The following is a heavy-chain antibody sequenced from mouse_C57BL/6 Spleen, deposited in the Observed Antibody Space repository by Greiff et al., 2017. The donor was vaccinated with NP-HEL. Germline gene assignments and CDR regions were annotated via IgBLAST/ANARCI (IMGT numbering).Heavy chain of an antibody. D-gene: IGHD2-4*01. Sequence: EVKLMESGAELVKPGASVKLSCTASGFNIKDYYMHWVKQRTEQGLEWIGRIDPEDGETKYAPKFQGKATITADTSSNTAYLQLSSLTSEDTAVYYCARSDDYDRGYYAMDYWGQGTSVTVSS. J-gene: IGHJ4*01. CDR1: GFNIKDYY. CDR2: IDPEDGET. V-gene: IGHV14-2*01. CDR3: ARSDDYDRGYYAMDY.